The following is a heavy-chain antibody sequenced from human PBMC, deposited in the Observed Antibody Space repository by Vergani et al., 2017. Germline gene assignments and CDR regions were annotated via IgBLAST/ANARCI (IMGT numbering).Heavy chain of an antibody. D-gene: IGHD3-22*01. V-gene: IGHV3-33*01. Sequence: VQLVESGGGVVQPGRSLRLSCAASGFTFSSYGMHWVRQAPGKGLEWVAVIWYDGSNKYYADSVKGRFTISRDNSKNKLYLQMNSLRAEDTAVYYCARAGGGFVVVITDNWFDPWGQGTLVTVSS. CDR3: ARAGGGFVVVITDNWFDP. J-gene: IGHJ5*02. CDR1: GFTFSSYG. CDR2: IWYDGSNK.